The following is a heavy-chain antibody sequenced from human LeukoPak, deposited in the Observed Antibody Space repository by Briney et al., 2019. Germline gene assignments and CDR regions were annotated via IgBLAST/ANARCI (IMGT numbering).Heavy chain of an antibody. CDR2: INAGNGNT. V-gene: IGHV1-3*01. D-gene: IGHD2-8*01. Sequence: ASVKVSCKASGYTFTSYAMHWVRQAPGQRLEWMGWINAGNGNTKYSQKFQGRVTITRDTSASTAYMELSSLRSEDTAVYYCARGTGPVLMVYAIVWFDPWGQGTLVTVSS. CDR3: ARGTGPVLMVYAIVWFDP. J-gene: IGHJ5*02. CDR1: GYTFTSYA.